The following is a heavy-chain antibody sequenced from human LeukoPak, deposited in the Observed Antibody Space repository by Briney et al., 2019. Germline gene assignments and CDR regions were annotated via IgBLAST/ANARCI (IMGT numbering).Heavy chain of an antibody. V-gene: IGHV1-69*02. J-gene: IGHJ4*02. D-gene: IGHD3-10*01. CDR3: ARGYRVVRGVIIFYYFDY. CDR1: GGTFSSYT. Sequence: AASVKVSCKASGGTFSSYTISWVRQAPGQGLEWMGRIIPILGIANYAQKFQGRVTITADKSTSTAYMELSSLRSEDTAVYYCARGYRVVRGVIIFYYFDYWGQGTLVTVSS. CDR2: IIPILGIA.